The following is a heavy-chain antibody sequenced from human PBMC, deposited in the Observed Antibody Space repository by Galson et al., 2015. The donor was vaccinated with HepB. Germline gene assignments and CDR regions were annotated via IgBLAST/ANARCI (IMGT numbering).Heavy chain of an antibody. D-gene: IGHD2-2*01. J-gene: IGHJ5*02. CDR1: GGSFSGYY. V-gene: IGHV4-34*01. CDR3: ARGPDIVVVPASRPSQGWFDP. CDR2: INHSGST. Sequence: SETLSLTCAVYGGSFSGYYWSWIRQPPGKGLEWIGEINHSGSTNYNPSLKSRVTISVDTSKNQFSLKLSSVTAADTAVYYCARGPDIVVVPASRPSQGWFDPWGQGTLVTVSS.